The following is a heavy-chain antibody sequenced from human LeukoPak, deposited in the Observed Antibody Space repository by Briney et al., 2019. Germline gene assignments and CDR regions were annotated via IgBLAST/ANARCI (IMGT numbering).Heavy chain of an antibody. D-gene: IGHD6-19*01. CDR2: ISSSSSYI. J-gene: IGHJ4*02. CDR1: GFTFNTYS. CDR3: ARCPVPGRGDYFDY. Sequence: GGSLRLSCAASGFTFNTYSMNWVRQAPGKGLEWVSSISSSSSYIYYADSVKGRFTISRDNAKNSLYLQMSSLRAEDTAVYYCARCPVPGRGDYFDYWGQGTLVTVSS. V-gene: IGHV3-21*01.